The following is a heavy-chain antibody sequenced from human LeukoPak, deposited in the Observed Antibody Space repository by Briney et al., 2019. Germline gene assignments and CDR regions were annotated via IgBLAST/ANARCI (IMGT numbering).Heavy chain of an antibody. CDR2: ISGSGGST. Sequence: GGSLRLSCAASGFTFSSYAMSWVRQAPGKGLEWVSAISGSGGSTYYADSVKGRFTISRDNSKNTLYLQMNSLRTEDTAVYYCAKENGYYYDSSVLLGYWGQGTLVTVSS. J-gene: IGHJ4*02. CDR1: GFTFSSYA. V-gene: IGHV3-23*01. CDR3: AKENGYYYDSSVLLGY. D-gene: IGHD3-22*01.